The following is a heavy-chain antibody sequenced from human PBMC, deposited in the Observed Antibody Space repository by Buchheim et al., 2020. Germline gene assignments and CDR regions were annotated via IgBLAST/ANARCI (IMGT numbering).Heavy chain of an antibody. CDR3: AKLDTPARYCSGGRCLYY. CDR1: GFTFGSYA. J-gene: IGHJ4*02. Sequence: EVQLLESGGGLVQPGGSLRLSCAASGFTFGSYAMSWVRQAPGKGLEWVSAISGSGGSTYYADSVKGRFTISRDNSKNTLDLQMNSLRAEDTAVYYCAKLDTPARYCSGGRCLYYWGQGTL. CDR2: ISGSGGST. V-gene: IGHV3-23*01. D-gene: IGHD2-15*01.